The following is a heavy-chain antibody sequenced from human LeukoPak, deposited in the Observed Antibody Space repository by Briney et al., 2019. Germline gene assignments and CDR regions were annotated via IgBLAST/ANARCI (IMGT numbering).Heavy chain of an antibody. CDR1: GFTFSNYE. CDR3: AKDSYVSGRPLHTFDV. J-gene: IGHJ3*01. Sequence: AGGSLRLSCATSGFTFSNYEMNWVRQAPGKGLEWVSGISGDGASTHYAESVKGQFTISRDNSQNTLFLQMNSLRVEDTAIYYCAKDSYVSGRPLHTFDVWGQGTMVTVSS. CDR2: ISGDGAST. D-gene: IGHD3-10*01. V-gene: IGHV3-23*01.